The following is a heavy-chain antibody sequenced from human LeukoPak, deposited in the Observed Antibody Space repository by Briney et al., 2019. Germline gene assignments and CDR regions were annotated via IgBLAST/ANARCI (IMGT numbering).Heavy chain of an antibody. CDR2: ISYDGSNK. Sequence: PGGSLRLSCAASGFTFSSYSMNWVRQAPGKGLEWVAVISYDGSNKYYADSVKGRFTISRDNSKNTLYLQMNSLRAEDTAVYYCARVGRYCSGGSCYSLGWYFDLWGRGTLVTVSS. CDR1: GFTFSSYS. V-gene: IGHV3-30*19. CDR3: ARVGRYCSGGSCYSLGWYFDL. D-gene: IGHD2-15*01. J-gene: IGHJ2*01.